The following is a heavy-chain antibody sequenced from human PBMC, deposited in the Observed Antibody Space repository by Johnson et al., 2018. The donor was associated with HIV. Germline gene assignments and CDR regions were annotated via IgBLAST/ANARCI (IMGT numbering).Heavy chain of an antibody. CDR3: ARDGELGDAFDI. D-gene: IGHD7-27*01. CDR2: ISWNSGSI. V-gene: IGHV3-9*01. J-gene: IGHJ3*02. Sequence: VQLVESGGGLVQPGGSLRLSCAASGFTFDDYAMHWVRQAPGKGLEWVSGISWNSGSIGYADSVKGRFIISRDNAKNSLYLQMNSLRAEDTAVYYWARDGELGDAFDIWGQGTMVTVSS. CDR1: GFTFDDYA.